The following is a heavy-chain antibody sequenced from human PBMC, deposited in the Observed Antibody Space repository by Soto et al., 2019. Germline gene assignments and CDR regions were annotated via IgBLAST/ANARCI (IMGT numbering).Heavy chain of an antibody. CDR3: ARHGSY. CDR2: IYFSGKT. CDR1: GVSISSSSYY. V-gene: IGHV4-39*01. Sequence: SETLSLTRTVSGVSISSSSYYWGWIRQTPGKGLEWIGTIYFSGKTYYNPSLKSRLTISVDRSKNQFALNLTSVTAADTAVYYCARHGSYWGPGTLVTVSS. J-gene: IGHJ4*02.